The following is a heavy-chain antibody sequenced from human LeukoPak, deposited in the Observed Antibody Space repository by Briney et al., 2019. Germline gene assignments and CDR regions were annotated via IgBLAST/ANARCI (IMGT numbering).Heavy chain of an antibody. D-gene: IGHD4-11*01. J-gene: IGHJ4*02. Sequence: GASVKISCKASGYTFRGNYIHWLRQAPGQGLEWMGWIDANNVDTKSAQKFQGRVTMSSDTSISTAYMDLSSLSPDDAAVYYCARDPSSVTLYFFDYWGQGTLVTVSS. V-gene: IGHV1-2*02. CDR3: ARDPSSVTLYFFDY. CDR1: GYTFRGNY. CDR2: IDANNVDT.